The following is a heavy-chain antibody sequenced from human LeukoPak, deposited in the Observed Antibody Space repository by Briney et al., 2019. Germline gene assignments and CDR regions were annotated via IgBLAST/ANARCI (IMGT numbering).Heavy chain of an antibody. D-gene: IGHD3-22*01. Sequence: PGGSLRLSCAASGFTFSNYNMNWVRQAPGKGLEWVSSISSRSSYIYYADSVKGRFTISRDNAKNPLYLQMNSLRAEDTAVYYCARGDYFDYHYMDVWGKGTTVTVSS. J-gene: IGHJ6*03. CDR2: ISSRSSYI. CDR1: GFTFSNYN. V-gene: IGHV3-21*01. CDR3: ARGDYFDYHYMDV.